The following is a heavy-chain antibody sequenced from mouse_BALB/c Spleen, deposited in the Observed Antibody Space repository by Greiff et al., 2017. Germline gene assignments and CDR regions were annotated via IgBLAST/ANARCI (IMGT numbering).Heavy chain of an antibody. CDR1: GYTFTDYE. V-gene: IGHV1-15*01. J-gene: IGHJ1*01. CDR3: TSNWDGGYFDV. CDR2: IDPETGGT. Sequence: QVQLQQSGAELVRPGASVTLSCKASGYTFTDYEMHWVKQTPVHGLEWIGAIDPETGGTAYNQKFKGKATLTADKSSSTAYMELRSLTSEDSAVYYCTSNWDGGYFDVWGAGTTVTVSS. D-gene: IGHD4-1*01.